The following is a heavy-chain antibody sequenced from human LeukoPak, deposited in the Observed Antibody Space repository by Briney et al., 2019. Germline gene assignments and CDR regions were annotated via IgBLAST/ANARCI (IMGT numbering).Heavy chain of an antibody. CDR3: ARSSSPPFEY. CDR2: INPSGGSS. CDR1: GYTFTSYY. Sequence: GASVKVSCKASGYTFTSYYMHWARQAPGQGLEWIGIINPSGGSSSYAQKFQGRVTMTRDTSTSTVYMELSSLRPEDTAVYYCARSSSPPFEYWGQGTLVTVSS. J-gene: IGHJ4*02. V-gene: IGHV1-46*01. D-gene: IGHD6-6*01.